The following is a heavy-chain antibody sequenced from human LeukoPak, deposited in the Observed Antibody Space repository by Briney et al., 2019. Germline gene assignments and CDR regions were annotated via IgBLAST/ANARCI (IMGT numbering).Heavy chain of an antibody. D-gene: IGHD4-17*01. Sequence: GRSLRLSCAASGFTFSSYGMHWVRQAPAKGLEWVAVVWYDGSNKYYADSVKGRFTISRDNAKNSLYLQMNSLRAEDTAVYYCARDRNGDYGDYWGQGTLVTVSS. J-gene: IGHJ4*02. V-gene: IGHV3-33*01. CDR3: ARDRNGDYGDY. CDR2: VWYDGSNK. CDR1: GFTFSSYG.